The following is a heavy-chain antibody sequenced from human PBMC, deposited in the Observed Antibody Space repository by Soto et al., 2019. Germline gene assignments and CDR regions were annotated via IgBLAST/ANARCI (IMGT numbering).Heavy chain of an antibody. Sequence: QVQLVQSGAEVKKPGSSVKVSCKASGGTFSSYAISWVRQAPGQGLEWMGGIIPIFGTANYAQKFQGRVTITADESTSTANMELSSLRSEDTAVYYCARDTDYYDSSGYYPLDYWGQGTLVTVSS. CDR2: IIPIFGTA. CDR3: ARDTDYYDSSGYYPLDY. CDR1: GGTFSSYA. V-gene: IGHV1-69*01. J-gene: IGHJ4*02. D-gene: IGHD3-22*01.